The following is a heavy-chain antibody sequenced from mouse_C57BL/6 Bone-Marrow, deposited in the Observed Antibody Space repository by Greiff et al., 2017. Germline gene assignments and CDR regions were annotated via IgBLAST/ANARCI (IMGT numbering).Heavy chain of an antibody. Sequence: EVQGVESGAELVRPGASVKLSCTASGFNIKDDYMHWVKQRPEQGLEWIGWIDPENGDTEYASKFQGKATITADTSSNTAYLQLSSLTSEDTAVYYCHYDGYSYYFDYWGQGTTLTVSS. CDR2: IDPENGDT. D-gene: IGHD2-3*01. J-gene: IGHJ2*01. CDR3: HYDGYSYYFDY. CDR1: GFNIKDDY. V-gene: IGHV14-4*01.